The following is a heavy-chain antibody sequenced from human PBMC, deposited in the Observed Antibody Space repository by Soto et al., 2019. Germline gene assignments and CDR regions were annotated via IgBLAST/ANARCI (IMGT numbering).Heavy chain of an antibody. Sequence: GGSLRLSCAVSGFTFDDNAMHWVRQAPEKGLEWVSGINWKSDIGYADSVKGRFTISRDNAENSLYLQMNSLRAEDTALYYYYGMDVWGQGTTVTVSS. CDR2: INWKSDI. J-gene: IGHJ6*02. V-gene: IGHV3-9*01. CDR1: GFTFDDNA. CDR3: YGMDV.